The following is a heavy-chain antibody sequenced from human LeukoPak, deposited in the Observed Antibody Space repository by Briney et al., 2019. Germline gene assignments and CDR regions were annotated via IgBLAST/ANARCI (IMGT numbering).Heavy chain of an antibody. D-gene: IGHD6-19*01. V-gene: IGHV3-53*01. Sequence: GGSLRLSCAASEFSVGSNYMTWVRQAPGKGLEWVSVIYSGGSTYYADSVKGRFTISRDNSKNTLYLQMNSLRAEDTAVYYCAGEYSSGWYNWFDPWGQGTLVTVSS. CDR3: AGEYSSGWYNWFDP. CDR1: EFSVGSNY. CDR2: IYSGGST. J-gene: IGHJ5*02.